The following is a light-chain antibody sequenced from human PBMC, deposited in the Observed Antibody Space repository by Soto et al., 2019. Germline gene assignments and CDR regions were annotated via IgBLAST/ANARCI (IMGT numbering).Light chain of an antibody. CDR3: LRFAHFPLT. CDR2: RVS. Sequence: DVVLTQTPLSSPVTLGQAASISCRSSQSIVYSDGNTYLRWLQQRPGQPPRLLIYRVSNRLSGVPDIFSGSVAGIDFTLKINRVEAEDVGIYYCLRFAHFPLTFGQGTKVEI. V-gene: IGKV2-24*01. J-gene: IGKJ1*01. CDR1: QSIVYSDGNTY.